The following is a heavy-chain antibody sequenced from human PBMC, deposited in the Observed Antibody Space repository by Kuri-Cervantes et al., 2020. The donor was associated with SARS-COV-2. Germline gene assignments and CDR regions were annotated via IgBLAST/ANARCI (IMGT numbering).Heavy chain of an antibody. D-gene: IGHD2-8*02. Sequence: GESLKISCAASGFTFNSSPMHWVRQTPGKGLERVPLISYDGSNKYYSHSVQGRFTISRDNSKTTLYLQMSSLRAEDTDVFYCARGVGYTQPFDSWGQGTLVTVSS. CDR3: ARGVGYTQPFDS. J-gene: IGHJ4*02. CDR2: ISYDGSNK. CDR1: GFTFNSSP. V-gene: IGHV3-30-3*01.